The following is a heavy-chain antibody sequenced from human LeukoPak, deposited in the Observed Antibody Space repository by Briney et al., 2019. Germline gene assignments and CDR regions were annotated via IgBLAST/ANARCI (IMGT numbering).Heavy chain of an antibody. D-gene: IGHD2-8*01. CDR1: GFTFSSYG. J-gene: IGHJ5*02. CDR3: AKVRARIVLMEGFDP. CDR2: ISYDGSNK. V-gene: IGHV3-30*18. Sequence: PGGSLRLSCAASGFTFSSYGMHWVRQAPGKGLEWVAVISYDGSNKYYADSVKGRFTISGDNSKNTLYLQMNSLRAEDTAVYYCAKVRARIVLMEGFDPWGQGTLVTVSS.